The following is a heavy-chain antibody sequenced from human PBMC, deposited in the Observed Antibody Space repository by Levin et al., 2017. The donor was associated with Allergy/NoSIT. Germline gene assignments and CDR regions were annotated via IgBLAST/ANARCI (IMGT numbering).Heavy chain of an antibody. J-gene: IGHJ6*02. D-gene: IGHD3-22*01. Sequence: GGSLRLSCAGSGFTFSDHYMDWVRQAPGKGLEWVGRTRNKVNSYTTEYAASVKGRFTISRDDSSLYLQMNNLKAEDTAVYYCAPASCTRGYCYNYYDYAMDVWGQGTTVTVSS. CDR2: TRNKVNSYTT. CDR3: APASCTRGYCYNYYDYAMDV. CDR1: GFTFSDHY. V-gene: IGHV3-72*01.